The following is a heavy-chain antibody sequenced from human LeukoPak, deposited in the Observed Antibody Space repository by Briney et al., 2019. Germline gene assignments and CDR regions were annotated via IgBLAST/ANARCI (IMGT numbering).Heavy chain of an antibody. J-gene: IGHJ4*02. V-gene: IGHV1-69*13. D-gene: IGHD3-22*01. CDR1: GGTFSSYA. CDR2: IIPIFGTA. Sequence: SVTVSCKASGGTFSSYAISWVRQAPGQGLEWMGGIIPIFGTANYAQKFQGRVTITADESTSTAYMELSSLRSEDTAVYYCATRIYYDSSGYYPFDYWGQGTLVTVSS. CDR3: ATRIYYDSSGYYPFDY.